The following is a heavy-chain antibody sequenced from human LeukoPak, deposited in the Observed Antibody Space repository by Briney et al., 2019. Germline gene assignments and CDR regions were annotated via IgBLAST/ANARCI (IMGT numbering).Heavy chain of an antibody. Sequence: ASVKVSCKASGYTFTSYGISWVRQAPGQGLEWLGWVSAYNGKTNYARKLQGRVTMTSDRSTSTVYMDLSLRSDDTAVYYCVRDRGIQFEDTFDYWGQGTLVTVSS. J-gene: IGHJ4*02. CDR2: VSAYNGKT. CDR1: GYTFTSYG. V-gene: IGHV1-18*01. D-gene: IGHD3-10*01. CDR3: VRDRGIQFEDTFDY.